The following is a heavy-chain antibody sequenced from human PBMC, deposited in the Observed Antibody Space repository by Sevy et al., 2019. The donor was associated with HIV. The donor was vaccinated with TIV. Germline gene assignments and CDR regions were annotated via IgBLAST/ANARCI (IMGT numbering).Heavy chain of an antibody. V-gene: IGHV3-48*02. D-gene: IGHD2-21*01. CDR3: VRDERAIASHFDY. J-gene: IGHJ4*02. CDR2: FDRTDIT. CDR1: GFTLSSYT. Sequence: GGSLRLSCEASGFTLSSYTMNWVRQSPEKGLEWVATFDRTDITHYGDSVKGRCIISRDTAKNSLSLLKNSLRDDDTAMYFCVRDERAIASHFDYWGRGTLVTVSS.